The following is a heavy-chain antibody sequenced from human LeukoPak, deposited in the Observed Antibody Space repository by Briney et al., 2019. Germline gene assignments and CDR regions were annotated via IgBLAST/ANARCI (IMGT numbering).Heavy chain of an antibody. V-gene: IGHV4-39*01. CDR1: GDSISSNNYY. D-gene: IGHD6-13*01. CDR3: ARLVSSSWADY. CDR2: NYYGGST. Sequence: SETLSLTCIVSGDSISSNNYYWSYIRQPPGEGLEWVGCNYYGGSTYYNSSLKSRVTISVDTSKKQFSLNRNCVAGAERAWSYCARLVSSSWADYWGQGTLVTVSS. J-gene: IGHJ4*02.